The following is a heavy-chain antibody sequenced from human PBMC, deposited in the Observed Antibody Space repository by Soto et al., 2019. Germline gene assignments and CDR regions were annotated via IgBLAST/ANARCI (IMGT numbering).Heavy chain of an antibody. D-gene: IGHD3-10*01. CDR1: GDSVSSNSAA. V-gene: IGHV6-1*01. CDR3: AREQANQTYYYGSGSYLRYFWFDP. CDR2: TYYRSKWYN. Sequence: SQTLSLTCAISGDSVSSNSAAWNWIRQSPSRGLEWLGRTYYRSKWYNDYAVSVKSRITINPDTSKNQFSLQLNSVTPEDTAVYYCAREQANQTYYYGSGSYLRYFWFDPWGQGTLVTVSS. J-gene: IGHJ5*02.